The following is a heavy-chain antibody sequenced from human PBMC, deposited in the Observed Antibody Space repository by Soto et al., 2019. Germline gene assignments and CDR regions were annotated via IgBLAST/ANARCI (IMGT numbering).Heavy chain of an antibody. J-gene: IGHJ3*01. CDR3: ARRARR. D-gene: IGHD1-26*01. V-gene: IGHV3-48*03. Sequence: EVQLVESGGGLIQPGGSLRLSCAASGFTFSSSEMYWVRKAPGKGLEWVSYIHPSGQPIFYADSVKGRFTISRDNAKNSLYLQMSSLRAEDSAVYYCARRARRWGQGTMVTVSS. CDR2: IHPSGQPI. CDR1: GFTFSSSE.